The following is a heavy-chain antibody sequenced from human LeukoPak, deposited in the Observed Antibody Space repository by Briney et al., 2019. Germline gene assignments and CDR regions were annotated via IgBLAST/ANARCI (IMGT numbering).Heavy chain of an antibody. V-gene: IGHV4-59*01. CDR2: IYYSGST. J-gene: IGHJ4*02. CDR3: ARVGAARFFDY. CDR1: GGSLSSYY. D-gene: IGHD6-6*01. Sequence: PSETLSLTCTVSGGSLSSYYWSGIRQPPGKGLEWIGYIYYSGSTNYNPSLKSRVTISVDTSKNQFSLKLSAVAAADTALHYCARVGAARFFDYWGQGTLVTVSS.